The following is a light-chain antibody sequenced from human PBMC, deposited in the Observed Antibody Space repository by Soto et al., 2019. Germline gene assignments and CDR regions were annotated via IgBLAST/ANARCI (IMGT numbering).Light chain of an antibody. CDR2: AAS. Sequence: DIQMTQSPSSLSASVGDRVTIICRASQSIRSYLHWYQQKPGKAPKLLIYAASSLQSGVPIRFSGSGSGTEFTLTISSLQPDDFATYYCQHYNSYSEAFGQGTKVDIK. V-gene: IGKV1-5*02. CDR3: QHYNSYSEA. J-gene: IGKJ1*01. CDR1: QSIRSY.